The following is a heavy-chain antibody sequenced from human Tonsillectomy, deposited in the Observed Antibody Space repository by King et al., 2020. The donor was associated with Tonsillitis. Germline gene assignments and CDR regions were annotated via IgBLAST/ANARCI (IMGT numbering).Heavy chain of an antibody. Sequence: VQLVESGGGLVQPGGSLRLSCAASGFTFSSYWMHWVRQAPGKGLVWVSRPNSDGSSTTYADSVKGRFTISRDNAKNTLYMQMNSLRAEDTAVYYCAREGAGQDAFDIWGQGTMVTVSS. CDR1: GFTFSSYW. CDR3: AREGAGQDAFDI. V-gene: IGHV3-74*01. CDR2: PNSDGSST. D-gene: IGHD6-19*01. J-gene: IGHJ3*02.